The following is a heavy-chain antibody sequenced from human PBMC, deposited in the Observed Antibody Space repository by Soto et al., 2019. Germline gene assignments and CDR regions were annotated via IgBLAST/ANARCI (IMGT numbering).Heavy chain of an antibody. V-gene: IGHV3-33*01. D-gene: IGHD3-16*01. Sequence: GGSLRLSCAASGFTFSSYGMHWVRQAPGKGLEWVAVIWYDGSNKYYADPVKGRFTISRDNSKNTLYLQMNSLRAEDTAVYYCARGGRKVSEYGMDVWGQGTTVTSPQ. CDR1: GFTFSSYG. CDR3: ARGGRKVSEYGMDV. J-gene: IGHJ6*01. CDR2: IWYDGSNK.